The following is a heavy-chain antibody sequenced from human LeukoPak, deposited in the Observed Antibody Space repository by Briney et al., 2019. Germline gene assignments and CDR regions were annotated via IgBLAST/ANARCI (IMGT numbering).Heavy chain of an antibody. D-gene: IGHD1-1*01. CDR1: GFTFDDYA. CDR2: ISWNSGSI. J-gene: IGHJ4*02. V-gene: IGHV3-9*01. Sequence: PGRSLRLSCAASGFTFDDYAMHWVRQAPGKGLEWVSGISWNSGSIGYADSVKGRFTIARDNAKNSLYLQMNSLRAEDTALYYCAKVGPTWPSHFDYWGQGTLVTVSS. CDR3: AKVGPTWPSHFDY.